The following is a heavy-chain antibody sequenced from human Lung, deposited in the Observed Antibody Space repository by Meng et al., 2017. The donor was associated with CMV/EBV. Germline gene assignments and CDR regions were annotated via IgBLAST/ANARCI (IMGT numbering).Heavy chain of an antibody. CDR3: ARVVTALWGYYFDY. Sequence: QVQPKEAGPGLVKPSGTPSLTWAVSGGSISSSNWRSWVRQPPGKGLEWIGEIYHSGSTNYNPSLKSRVTISVDKSKNQFSLKLSSVTAADTAVYYCARVVTALWGYYFDYWGQGTLVTVSS. J-gene: IGHJ4*02. V-gene: IGHV4-4*02. D-gene: IGHD2-21*02. CDR1: GGSISSSNW. CDR2: IYHSGST.